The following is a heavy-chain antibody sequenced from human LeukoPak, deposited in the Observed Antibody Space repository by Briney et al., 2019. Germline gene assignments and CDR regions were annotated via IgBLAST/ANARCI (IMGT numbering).Heavy chain of an antibody. CDR3: ANYGSVSYCAY. J-gene: IGHJ4*02. D-gene: IGHD3-10*01. CDR2: ISYDGSNK. V-gene: IGHV3-30*18. CDR1: GFTFSNYG. Sequence: GGSLRLSCAASGFTFSNYGMHWVRQAPGKGPEWVALISYDGSNKYYADSVKGRFTISRDNSKNTLYLQMISLRAEDTAVYYCANYGSVSYCAYWGQGTLVTVSS.